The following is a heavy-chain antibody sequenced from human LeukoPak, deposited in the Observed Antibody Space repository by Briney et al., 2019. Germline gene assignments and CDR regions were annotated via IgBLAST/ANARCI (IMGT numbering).Heavy chain of an antibody. CDR2: IKQDGGEK. D-gene: IGHD6-13*01. Sequence: GGSLRLSCAASGFTFSSYSMNWVRQAPGKGLEWVASIKQDGGEKSYVDSVRGRFTISRDNAKNSLYLQMTSLRAEDTAVYYCARDGTAAGLYFDLWGQGSLVTVSS. CDR1: GFTFSSYS. CDR3: ARDGTAAGLYFDL. V-gene: IGHV3-7*01. J-gene: IGHJ4*01.